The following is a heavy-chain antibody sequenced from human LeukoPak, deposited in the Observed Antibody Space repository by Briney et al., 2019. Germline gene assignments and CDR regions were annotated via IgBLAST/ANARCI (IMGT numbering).Heavy chain of an antibody. J-gene: IGHJ4*02. CDR2: INWNGGST. Sequence: RPGGSLRLSCAASGFTFDDYGMSWVRQAPGKGLEWVCGINWNGGSTGYADSVKGRFTISRDNAKNSLYLQVNSLGAEDTALYYCARARELLGFGELSYYFDYWGQGTLVTVSS. CDR3: ARARELLGFGELSYYFDY. D-gene: IGHD3-10*01. V-gene: IGHV3-20*04. CDR1: GFTFDDYG.